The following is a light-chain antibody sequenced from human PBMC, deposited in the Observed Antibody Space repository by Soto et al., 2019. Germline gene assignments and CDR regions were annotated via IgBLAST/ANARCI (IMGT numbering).Light chain of an antibody. CDR1: SSNIGAGYV. V-gene: IGLV1-40*01. J-gene: IGLJ1*01. CDR2: GDN. CDR3: QSFDSSLSVFYV. Sequence: QSVLTQPPSVSGAPGQRVTISCSGSSSNIGAGYVVHWYQQLPGTAPKLLIYGDNNRPSGVPDRFSGSKSGTSASLAITGLQAEDEADYYCQSFDSSLSVFYVFGSGTKLTVL.